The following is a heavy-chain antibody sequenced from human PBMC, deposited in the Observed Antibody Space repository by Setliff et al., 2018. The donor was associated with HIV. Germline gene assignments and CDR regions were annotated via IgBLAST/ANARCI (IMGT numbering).Heavy chain of an antibody. D-gene: IGHD1-26*01. CDR2: IDTNTGDP. J-gene: IGHJ6*02. CDR1: GYTFTSYA. CDR3: ATRGEQLYFYGMDV. Sequence: ASVKVSCKASGYTFTSYAVNWVRQAPGQGLEWVGWIDTNTGDPTYAQGFTGRFVFSFDTSVSTAYLQISGLKAEDTAVYCCATRGEQLYFYGMDVWGQGTTVTVSS. V-gene: IGHV7-4-1*02.